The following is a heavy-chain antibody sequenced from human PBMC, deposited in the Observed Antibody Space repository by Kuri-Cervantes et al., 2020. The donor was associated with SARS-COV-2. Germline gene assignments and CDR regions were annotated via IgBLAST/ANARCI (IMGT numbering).Heavy chain of an antibody. V-gene: IGHV3-21*01. D-gene: IGHD1-26*01. CDR3: ARGTLLGRMLDYFDY. J-gene: IGHJ4*02. CDR2: ISSSSSYI. CDR1: GFTFSSYS. Sequence: EGSLRLSCAASGFTFSSYSMNWVHQAPGKGLEWVSSISSSSSYIYYADSVKGRFTISRDNAKNSLYLQMNSLRAEDTAVYYCARGTLLGRMLDYFDYWGQGTLVTVSS.